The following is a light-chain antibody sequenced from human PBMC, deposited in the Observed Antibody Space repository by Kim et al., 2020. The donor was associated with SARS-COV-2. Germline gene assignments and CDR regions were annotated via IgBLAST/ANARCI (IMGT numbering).Light chain of an antibody. CDR1: SLRKYY. CDR3: DSRDSSGDHVL. V-gene: IGLV3-19*01. J-gene: IGLJ2*01. Sequence: SSELTQDPAVSVALGQTVKITCQGDSLRKYYASWYQQKPGQAPLLVMYGGRNRPSGIPDRFSGCSSGDTASLTITGTQADDEADYYCDSRDSSGDHVLFGGGTKLTVL. CDR2: GGR.